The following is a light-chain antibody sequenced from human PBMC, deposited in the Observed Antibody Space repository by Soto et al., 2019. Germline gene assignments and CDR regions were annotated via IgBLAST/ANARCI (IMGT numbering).Light chain of an antibody. V-gene: IGKV1-39*01. CDR1: QSISNS. J-gene: IGKJ2*01. CDR2: GTS. Sequence: DIQLTQSPSSLSASVGDRVTISCRASQSISNSLNWYQKKPGKAPNLLIYGTSGLHSGVPSRFSGSGSGTDFTLKISRVEAEDVGVYYCMQASYTFGQGTKLEIK. CDR3: MQASYT.